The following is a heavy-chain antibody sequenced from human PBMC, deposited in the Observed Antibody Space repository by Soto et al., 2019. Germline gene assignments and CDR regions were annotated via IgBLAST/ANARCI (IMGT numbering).Heavy chain of an antibody. CDR2: ISSNGGST. CDR1: GFTFSSYA. J-gene: IGHJ6*02. CDR3: VKAIGGIAAAEYYGMDV. V-gene: IGHV3-64D*08. Sequence: GGSLRLSCSASGFTFSSYAMHWVRQAPGKGLEYVSAISSNGGSTYYADSVKGRFTISRDNSKNTLYLQMSSLRAEDMAVYYCVKAIGGIAAAEYYGMDVWGQGTTVTVSS. D-gene: IGHD6-13*01.